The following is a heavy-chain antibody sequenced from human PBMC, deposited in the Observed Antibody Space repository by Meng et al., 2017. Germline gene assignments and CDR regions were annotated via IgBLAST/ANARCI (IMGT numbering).Heavy chain of an antibody. CDR3: ARDIGYYDFWTMIEALDY. Sequence: SVKVSCKASGYTFTGYYMHWVRQAPGQGLEWMGRINPNSGGTNYAQKFQGRVTMTRDTSISTAYMELSRLRSDDTAVYYCARDIGYYDFWTMIEALDYWGQGTLVTVSS. D-gene: IGHD3-3*01. CDR1: GYTFTGYY. V-gene: IGHV1-2*06. J-gene: IGHJ4*02. CDR2: INPNSGGT.